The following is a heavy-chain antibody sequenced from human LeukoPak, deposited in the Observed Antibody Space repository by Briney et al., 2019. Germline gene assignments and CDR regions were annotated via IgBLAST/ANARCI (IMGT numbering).Heavy chain of an antibody. D-gene: IGHD3-22*01. CDR1: GYTFTSYY. J-gene: IGHJ4*02. Sequence: GASVKVSCKASGYTFTSYYMHWVRQAPGQGLEWMGIINPSGGSTSYAQKFQGRVTMTRDTSTSTVYMELSSLRSEDTAVYYCARGYYYDSSGYPLIDYWGQGTLVTVSS. V-gene: IGHV1-46*01. CDR2: INPSGGST. CDR3: ARGYYYDSSGYPLIDY.